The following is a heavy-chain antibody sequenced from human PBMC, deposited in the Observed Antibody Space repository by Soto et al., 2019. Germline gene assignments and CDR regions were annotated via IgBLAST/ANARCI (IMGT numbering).Heavy chain of an antibody. V-gene: IGHV4-39*01. J-gene: IGHJ5*02. D-gene: IGHD3-22*01. CDR2: IYYSGRT. CDR3: ERQRGDYYDSSGYFFWFDP. CDR1: GGSISSSSYY. Sequence: SETLSLTCTVSGGSISSSSYYWGWIRQPPGKGLEWIGSIYYSGRTYYNPSLKTRVTISVDTSKNQFSLKLSSVTAADTAVYYCERQRGDYYDSSGYFFWFDPWGQGTLVTVSS.